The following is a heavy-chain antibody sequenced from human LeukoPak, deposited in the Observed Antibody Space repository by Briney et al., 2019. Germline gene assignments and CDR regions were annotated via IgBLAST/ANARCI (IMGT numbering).Heavy chain of an antibody. CDR1: GYTFISYY. CDR3: VREKSGGTYDY. Sequence: ASVKVSCKASGYTFISYYIQWVRQAPGQGLEWMGTIRPLEGSTTYAQKFQGRVTMTRDMSTSIGYMELSSLKSEDTAIYYCVREKSGGTYDYWGQGTLVTVSS. D-gene: IGHD3-16*01. J-gene: IGHJ4*02. CDR2: IRPLEGST. V-gene: IGHV1-46*01.